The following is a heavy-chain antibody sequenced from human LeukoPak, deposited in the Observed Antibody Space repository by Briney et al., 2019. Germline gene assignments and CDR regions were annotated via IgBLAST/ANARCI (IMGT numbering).Heavy chain of an antibody. CDR1: GGTFSSYA. CDR2: TIPILGIA. D-gene: IGHD6-19*01. Sequence: GSSVKVSCKASGGTFSSYAISWVRQAPGQGLEWMGRTIPILGIANYAQKFQGRVTITADKSTSTAYMELSSLRSEDTAVYYCARTRAAGAYYYYYGMDVWGQGTTVTVSS. J-gene: IGHJ6*02. V-gene: IGHV1-69*04. CDR3: ARTRAAGAYYYYYGMDV.